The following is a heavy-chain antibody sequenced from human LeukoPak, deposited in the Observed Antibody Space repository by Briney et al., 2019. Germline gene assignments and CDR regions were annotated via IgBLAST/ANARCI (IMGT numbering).Heavy chain of an antibody. V-gene: IGHV1-18*01. J-gene: IGHJ4*02. CDR2: ISSYNGNT. CDR3: ARDYYDRFGYGAFDY. CDR1: GYTFTSYG. D-gene: IGHD3-22*01. Sequence: ASVKVSCKASGYTFTSYGISWVRQAPGQGLEWMGWISSYNGNTNYAQKLQGRVTMSTDTSTGTAYMELRSLRSDDTAVYYCARDYYDRFGYGAFDYWGQGTLVTVSS.